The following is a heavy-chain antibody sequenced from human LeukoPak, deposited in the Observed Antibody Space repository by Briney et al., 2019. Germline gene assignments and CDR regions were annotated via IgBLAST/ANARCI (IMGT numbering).Heavy chain of an antibody. Sequence: SETLSLTCTVSGGSISSGDYYWSWIRQPPGKGLEWIGYIYYSGSTYYNPSLKSRVAISVDTSKNQFSLKLSSVTAADTAVYYCATGDYGDYPLGYWGQGTLVTVSS. J-gene: IGHJ4*02. CDR1: GGSISSGDYY. CDR2: IYYSGST. D-gene: IGHD4-17*01. V-gene: IGHV4-30-4*08. CDR3: ATGDYGDYPLGY.